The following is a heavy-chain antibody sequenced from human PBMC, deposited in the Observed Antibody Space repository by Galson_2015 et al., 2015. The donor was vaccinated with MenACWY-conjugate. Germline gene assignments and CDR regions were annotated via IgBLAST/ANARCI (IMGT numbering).Heavy chain of an antibody. CDR1: GFSLTSSGMS. CDR2: IDWVGDR. CDR3: ARTTNGNYFYYYYMDV. J-gene: IGHJ6*03. D-gene: IGHD4-23*01. V-gene: IGHV2-70*20. Sequence: PALVKPTQTLTLTCSVSGFSLTSSGMSVTWVRQSPGKALDWLAVIDWVGDRYYSTSLKTRLTISKDTSKNQVVLTMTNMDPMDTATYYCARTTNGNYFYYYYMDVWGKGTTVTVSS.